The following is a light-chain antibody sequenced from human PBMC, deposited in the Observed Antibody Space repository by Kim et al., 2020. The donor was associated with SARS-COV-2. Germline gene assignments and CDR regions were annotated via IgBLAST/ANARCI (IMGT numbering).Light chain of an antibody. CDR2: DNN. V-gene: IGLV1-51*01. CDR3: ATWDSNLNAGRV. Sequence: QSVLTQPPSVSAAPGQKVTISCSGSGNIENNYVSWYQHFPGTAPKLLIYDNNKRPSGIPDRFYGSKSGTSATLGITGLQTGDEADYYCATWDSNLNAGRVFGGGTQLTVL. J-gene: IGLJ3*02. CDR1: GNIENNY.